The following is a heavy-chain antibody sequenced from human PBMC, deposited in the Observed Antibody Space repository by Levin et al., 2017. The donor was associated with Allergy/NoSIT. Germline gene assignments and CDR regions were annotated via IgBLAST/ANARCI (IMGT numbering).Heavy chain of an antibody. D-gene: IGHD6-13*01. Sequence: SETLSLTCTVSGDSISVGGDYWSWIRQHPTTGLEWIGYIYYTGTTYYNPSLNRRLTISVDTSKNQFSLNLSSVTAADTAIYYCAKARAVAGNFDSWGQGTLVTVSS. CDR3: AKARAVAGNFDS. CDR1: GDSISVGGDY. CDR2: IYYTGTT. V-gene: IGHV4-31*03. J-gene: IGHJ4*02.